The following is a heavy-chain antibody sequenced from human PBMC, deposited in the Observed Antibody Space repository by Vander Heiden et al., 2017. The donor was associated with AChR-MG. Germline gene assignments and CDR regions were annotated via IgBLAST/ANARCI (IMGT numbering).Heavy chain of an antibody. CDR1: GFTFSSYS. V-gene: IGHV3-21*01. CDR2: ISSSCRYI. CDR3: ARDLYGMDV. Sequence: EVQLVESGGGLVKPGGSLRLSCAASGFTFSSYSMNWVRQAPGKGLEWVPFISSSCRYIYYADSVKGRFTISRDNAKNSLYLQMNSLRAEDTAVYYCARDLYGMDVWGQGTTVTVSS. J-gene: IGHJ6*02.